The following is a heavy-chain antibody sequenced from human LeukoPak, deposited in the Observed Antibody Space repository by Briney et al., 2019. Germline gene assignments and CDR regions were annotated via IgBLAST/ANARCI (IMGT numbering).Heavy chain of an antibody. CDR3: ARDGCSSTSRYLSHLIFHY. D-gene: IGHD2-2*01. V-gene: IGHV1-18*01. CDR1: GYTFTSYG. CDR2: ISAYNGNT. J-gene: IGHJ4*02. Sequence: ASVKVSCKASGYTFTSYGISWVRQAPGQGLEWMGWISAYNGNTNYAQKLQGRVTMTTDTSTSTAYMELRSLRSDDTAVYYCARDGCSSTSRYLSHLIFHYWGQGTLVTVSS.